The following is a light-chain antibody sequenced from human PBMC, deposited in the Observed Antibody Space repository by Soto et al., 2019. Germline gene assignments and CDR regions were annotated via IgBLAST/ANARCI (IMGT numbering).Light chain of an antibody. Sequence: QSALTQPPSVSEAPRQRVTISCSGNSSNIGNNGVSWYQQLPGKAPKLLIRYDDMLPSGVSDRFSGSKSGTSATLAISGLQSEDEADYYCAAWGDSLGGHVFGTGTRSPS. J-gene: IGLJ1*01. CDR1: SSNIGNNG. CDR2: YDD. CDR3: AAWGDSLGGHV. V-gene: IGLV1-36*01.